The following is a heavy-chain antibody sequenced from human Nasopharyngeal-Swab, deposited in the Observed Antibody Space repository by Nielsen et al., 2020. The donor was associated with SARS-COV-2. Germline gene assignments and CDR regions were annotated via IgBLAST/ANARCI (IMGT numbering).Heavy chain of an antibody. J-gene: IGHJ4*02. CDR3: ATRTVGATPGDY. D-gene: IGHD1-26*01. CDR2: FDPEDGET. V-gene: IGHV1-24*01. CDR1: GYTLTELS. Sequence: ASVKVSCKVSGYTLTELSMHWVRQAPGKGLEWMGGFDPEDGETIYAQKFQGRVTITEDTSTDTAYMELSSLRSEDTAVYYCATRTVGATPGDYWGQGTLVTVSS.